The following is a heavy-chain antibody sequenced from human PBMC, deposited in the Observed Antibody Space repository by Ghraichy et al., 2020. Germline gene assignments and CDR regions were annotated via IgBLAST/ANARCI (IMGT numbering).Heavy chain of an antibody. J-gene: IGHJ4*02. V-gene: IGHV3-7*03. Sequence: GGSLRLSCAASGFTYENYWMDWVRQVPGEGLEWVANINQDGSVKYYVDSVKGRFTISRDNARNALYLQMDSLRVDDTAVYYCTRQLDYWGQGTLVTVSS. D-gene: IGHD1-1*01. CDR3: TRQLDY. CDR2: INQDGSVK. CDR1: GFTYENYW.